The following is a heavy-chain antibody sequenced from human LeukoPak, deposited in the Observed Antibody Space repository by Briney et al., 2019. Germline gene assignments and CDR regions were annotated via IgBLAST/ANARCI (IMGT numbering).Heavy chain of an antibody. J-gene: IGHJ4*02. V-gene: IGHV2-70*04. CDR1: GFSLSTSGMR. CDR3: ARSPYCSSTSCYTYFDY. Sequence: SGPTPVNPTQTLTLTCTFSGFSLSTSGMRVSWIRQPPGKALEWLARIDWDDDKFYSTSLKTRLTISKDTSKNQVVLTMTNMDPVDTATYYCARSPYCSSTSCYTYFDYWGQGTLVTVSS. CDR2: IDWDDDK. D-gene: IGHD2-2*02.